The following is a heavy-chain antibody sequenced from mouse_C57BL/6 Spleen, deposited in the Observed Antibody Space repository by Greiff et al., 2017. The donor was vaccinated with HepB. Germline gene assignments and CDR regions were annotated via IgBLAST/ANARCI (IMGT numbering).Heavy chain of an antibody. CDR2: IYPGDGDT. CDR1: GYAFSSYW. Sequence: QVHVKQSGAELVKPGASVKISCKASGYAFSSYWMNWVKQRPGKGLEWIGQIYPGDGDTNYNGKFKGKATLTADKSSSTAYMELRSLTSEDSAVYFCASGKTAQATAYWGQGTLVTVSA. V-gene: IGHV1-80*01. CDR3: ASGKTAQATAY. D-gene: IGHD3-2*02. J-gene: IGHJ3*01.